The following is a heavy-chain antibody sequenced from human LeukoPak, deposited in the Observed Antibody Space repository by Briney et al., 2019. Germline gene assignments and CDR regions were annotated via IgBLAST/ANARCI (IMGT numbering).Heavy chain of an antibody. Sequence: ASLKVSCKASGYTFSSYGISWVRQAPGQGLERMGWISAYNGNTNFAQEFQGRVTMTTDTSTSTASMELRSLRSDDTAVYYCARDQGIYNHRIIDSWGQGTLVTVSS. V-gene: IGHV1-18*01. CDR3: ARDQGIYNHRIIDS. CDR2: ISAYNGNT. CDR1: GYTFSSYG. D-gene: IGHD5-12*01. J-gene: IGHJ4*02.